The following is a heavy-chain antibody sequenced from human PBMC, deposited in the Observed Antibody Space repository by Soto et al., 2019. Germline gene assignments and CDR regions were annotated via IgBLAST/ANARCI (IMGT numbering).Heavy chain of an antibody. V-gene: IGHV3-30-3*01. CDR1: GFILSSYT. CDR3: ARAPSGSYPEFDY. Sequence: LXLSCAASGFILSSYTMHWVRQAPGKGLEWVGVITYDGSNQYYADSVKGRFTISRDNSRNMLFLQMNSLRPDDTAVYYCARAPSGSYPEFDYWGQGTLVTASS. D-gene: IGHD1-26*01. CDR2: ITYDGSNQ. J-gene: IGHJ4*02.